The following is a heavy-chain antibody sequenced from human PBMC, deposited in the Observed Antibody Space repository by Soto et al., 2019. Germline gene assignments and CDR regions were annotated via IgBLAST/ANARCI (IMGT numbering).Heavy chain of an antibody. J-gene: IGHJ5*02. D-gene: IGHD4-17*01. V-gene: IGHV1-24*01. CDR2: FDPDEAET. Sequence: QVQLVQSGAEVKKPGASVKVSCKVSRYTLNEVAMHWVRQAPGKGLEWLGGFDPDEAETIYAQHFPGRVTMTEDTSTGTVYMELSSLRSEDTAFYFCTTYHGDYNFDHWGQGTLVTVSS. CDR1: RYTLNEVA. CDR3: TTYHGDYNFDH.